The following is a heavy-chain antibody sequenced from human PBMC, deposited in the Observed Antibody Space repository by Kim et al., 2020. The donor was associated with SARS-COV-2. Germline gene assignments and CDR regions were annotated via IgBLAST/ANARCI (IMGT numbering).Heavy chain of an antibody. CDR2: IYYSGST. Sequence: SETLSLTCTVSGGSISSGGYYWSWIRQHPGKGLEWIGYIYYSGSTYYNPSLKSRVTISVDTSKNQFSLKLSSVTAADTAVYYCARASGRFWLAGHSPIFDYWGQGTLVTVSS. CDR3: ARASGRFWLAGHSPIFDY. J-gene: IGHJ4*02. D-gene: IGHD3-22*01. V-gene: IGHV4-31*03. CDR1: GGSISSGGYY.